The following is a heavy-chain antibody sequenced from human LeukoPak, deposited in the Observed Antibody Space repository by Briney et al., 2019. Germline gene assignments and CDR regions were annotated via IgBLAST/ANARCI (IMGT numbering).Heavy chain of an antibody. CDR1: GYSISSGYY. CDR3: ARSARITIFGVVTRPDYFDY. V-gene: IGHV4-38-2*01. D-gene: IGHD3-3*01. J-gene: IGHJ4*02. CDR2: IYHSGST. Sequence: PSETLSLTCAVSGYSISSGYYWGWIRQPPGKGLEWIGSIYHSGSTYYNPSLKSRVTISVDTSKNQFSLKLSSVTAADTAVYYCARSARITIFGVVTRPDYFDYWGQGTLVTVSS.